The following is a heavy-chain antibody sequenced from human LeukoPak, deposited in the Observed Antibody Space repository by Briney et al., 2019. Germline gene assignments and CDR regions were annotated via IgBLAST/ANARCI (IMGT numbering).Heavy chain of an antibody. J-gene: IGHJ4*02. CDR3: ARAPTREGGGALFDY. CDR2: IYSSGST. V-gene: IGHV4-4*07. CDR1: GGSITSYY. D-gene: IGHD3-16*01. Sequence: SETRSLTCTVSGGSITSYYWSWIRQPAGKGLEWIGRIYSSGSTNFNPSLKSRVTMSVDTSKNQISLNLTSVTAADTAVYYCARAPTREGGGALFDYWGQGTLVTVSS.